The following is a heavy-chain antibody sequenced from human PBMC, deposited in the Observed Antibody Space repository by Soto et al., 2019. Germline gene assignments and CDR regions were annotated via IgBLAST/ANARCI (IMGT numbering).Heavy chain of an antibody. D-gene: IGHD6-19*01. V-gene: IGHV1-2*04. CDR2: INPNSGGT. CDR3: ARGRGLDIAVALDY. CDR1: GYTFTGYY. J-gene: IGHJ4*02. Sequence: QVQLVQSGAEVKKPGASVKVSCKASGYTFTGYYMHWVRQAPGQGLERMGWINPNSGGTNYAQKFECWVTITRPTSNSTAYLELSRLSSDDTAVYDGARGRGLDIAVALDYWGQGTLVTVSS.